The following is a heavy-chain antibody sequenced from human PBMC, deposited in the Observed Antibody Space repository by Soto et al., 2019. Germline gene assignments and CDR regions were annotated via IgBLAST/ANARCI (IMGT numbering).Heavy chain of an antibody. CDR3: ATCYCSVGICYTCWHFDL. Sequence: QVPLEQSGAEVKKPGASVRVSCKASGYSFNDYGMSWVRQAPGPGLEWMGWIGPYGGVTNHAQTFQRRVTTTVDTSTTTPGMELRSLRSDDTAIYYCATCYCSVGICYTCWHFDLWGPGTLVTVTA. CDR1: GYSFNDYG. J-gene: IGHJ2*01. D-gene: IGHD2-15*01. CDR2: IGPYGGVT. V-gene: IGHV1-18*01.